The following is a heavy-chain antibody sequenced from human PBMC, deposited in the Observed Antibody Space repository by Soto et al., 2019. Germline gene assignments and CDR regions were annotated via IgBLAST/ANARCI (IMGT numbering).Heavy chain of an antibody. CDR1: GYSFTSYW. CDR3: ARVTYYYDSSGYFDY. D-gene: IGHD3-22*01. J-gene: IGHJ4*02. V-gene: IGHV5-10-1*01. Sequence: EVQLVQSGAEVKKPGESLRISCKGSGYSFTSYWISWVRQMPGKGLEWMGRIDPSDSYTNYSPSFQGHVTISADKSISTAYLQWSSLKASDTAMYYGARVTYYYDSSGYFDYWGQGTLVTVSS. CDR2: IDPSDSYT.